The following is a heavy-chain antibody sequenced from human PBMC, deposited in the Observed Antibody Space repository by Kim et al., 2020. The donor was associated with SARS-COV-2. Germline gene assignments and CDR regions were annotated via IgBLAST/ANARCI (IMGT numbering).Heavy chain of an antibody. Sequence: DSVKGRFTISRDYAKNSLYLQMNSLRAEDTAVYYCARVVRGYDFPSGFDYWGQGTLVTVSS. CDR3: ARVVRGYDFPSGFDY. J-gene: IGHJ4*02. V-gene: IGHV3-21*01. D-gene: IGHD3-3*01.